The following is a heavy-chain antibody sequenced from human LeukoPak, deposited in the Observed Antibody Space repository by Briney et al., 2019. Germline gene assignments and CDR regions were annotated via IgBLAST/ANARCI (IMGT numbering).Heavy chain of an antibody. J-gene: IGHJ4*01. CDR1: GFTFGTYA. V-gene: IGHV3-30*02. D-gene: IGHD6-19*01. Sequence: GGSLRLSCVASGFTFGTYAMHWVRRAPGKGLEWVAFIRFDGKEEYYADTVKGRFTISRGNSKNMLFLQMNSLKTEDTAVYYCAKVPSAWFYFDYWGHGTLVTVSS. CDR3: AKVPSAWFYFDY. CDR2: IRFDGKEE.